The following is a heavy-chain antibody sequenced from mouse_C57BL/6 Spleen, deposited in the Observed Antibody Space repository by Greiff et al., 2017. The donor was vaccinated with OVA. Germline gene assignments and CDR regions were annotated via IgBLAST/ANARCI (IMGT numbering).Heavy chain of an antibody. CDR3: AREVYYGSSYGDYFDY. CDR1: GYTFTSYW. CDR2: IYPGSGST. D-gene: IGHD1-1*01. Sequence: QVQLKQSGAELVKPGASVKMSCKASGYTFTSYWITWVKQRPGQGLEWIGDIYPGSGSTNYNEKFKSKATLTVDTSSSTAYMQLSSLTSEDSAVYYCAREVYYGSSYGDYFDYWGQGTTLTVSS. J-gene: IGHJ2*01. V-gene: IGHV1-55*01.